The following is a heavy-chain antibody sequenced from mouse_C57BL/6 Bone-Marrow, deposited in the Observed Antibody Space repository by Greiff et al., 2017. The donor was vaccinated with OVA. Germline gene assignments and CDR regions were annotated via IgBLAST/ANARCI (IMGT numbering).Heavy chain of an antibody. V-gene: IGHV1-69*01. CDR2: IDPSDSYT. CDR3: ARSDYYGSSPYYFDY. D-gene: IGHD1-1*01. Sequence: QVQLKQPGAELVMPGASVKLSCKASGYTFTSYWMHWVKQRPGQGLEWIGEIDPSDSYTNYNQKFKGKSTLTVDKSSSTAYMQLSSLTSEDSAVYYCARSDYYGSSPYYFDYWGQGTTLTVSS. J-gene: IGHJ2*01. CDR1: GYTFTSYW.